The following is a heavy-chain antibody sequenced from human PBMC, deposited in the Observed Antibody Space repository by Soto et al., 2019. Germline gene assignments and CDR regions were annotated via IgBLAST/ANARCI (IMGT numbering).Heavy chain of an antibody. V-gene: IGHV4-39*01. CDR2: IYYTGNT. J-gene: IGHJ4*02. Sequence: PSETLSLTCTVSGDSLRSSYHYWGWIRQSPGKGLEWIGSIYYTGNTYYNPSLKSRVSISVDMATNEISLRLRAESVADTAVYYCVRVEMSAAEFTPNFDRWGQGALVTVSS. D-gene: IGHD2-15*01. CDR1: GDSLRSSYHY. CDR3: VRVEMSAAEFTPNFDR.